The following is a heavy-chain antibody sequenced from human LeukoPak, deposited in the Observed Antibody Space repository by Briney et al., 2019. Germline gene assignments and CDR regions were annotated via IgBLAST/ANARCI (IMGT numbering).Heavy chain of an antibody. V-gene: IGHV3-53*01. CDR2: INSGGRT. CDR3: ARDPTQWLRYAYFDY. Sequence: GGSLRLSCAASGFIVSSDYMTWVRQAPGKGLEWVSLINSGGRTYYVDSVKGRFTISRDNSKNTLYLQMNSLRVDDTAVYYCARDPTQWLRYAYFDYWGQGTLVTVSS. D-gene: IGHD5-12*01. CDR1: GFIVSSDY. J-gene: IGHJ4*02.